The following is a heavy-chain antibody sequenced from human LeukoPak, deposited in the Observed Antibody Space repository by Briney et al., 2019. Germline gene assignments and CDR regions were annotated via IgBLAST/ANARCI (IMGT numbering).Heavy chain of an antibody. CDR2: INHSGST. CDR3: ARDQLGSSPGG. D-gene: IGHD3-10*01. Sequence: SETLSLTCAVYGGSFSGYYWSWIRQPPGKGLEWIGEINHSGSTNYNPSLKSRVTISVDTSKNQFSLKLSSVTAADTAVYYCARDQLGSSPGGWGQGTLVTVSS. J-gene: IGHJ4*02. CDR1: GGSFSGYY. V-gene: IGHV4-34*01.